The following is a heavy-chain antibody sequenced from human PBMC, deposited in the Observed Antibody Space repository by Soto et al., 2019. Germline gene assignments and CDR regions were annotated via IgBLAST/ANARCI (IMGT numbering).Heavy chain of an antibody. Sequence: PVESLKISCKGSGYTFTNYWIGWVRQLPGKGLEWMGRIDPSDSYTNYSPSFQGHVTISIDKSISSAYVQWSSLKASDTAIYYCAIRTPSNDYWGQGTLVTVSS. CDR1: GYTFTNYW. CDR3: AIRTPSNDY. CDR2: IDPSDSYT. D-gene: IGHD1-7*01. J-gene: IGHJ4*02. V-gene: IGHV5-10-1*01.